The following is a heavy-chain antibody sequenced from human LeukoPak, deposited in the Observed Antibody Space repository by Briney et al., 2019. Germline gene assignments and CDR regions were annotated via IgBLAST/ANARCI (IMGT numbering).Heavy chain of an antibody. V-gene: IGHV3-11*04. CDR2: ISRSGSTI. J-gene: IGHJ4*02. D-gene: IGHD6-19*01. Sequence: GGSLRLSCAASGFSFSDHYMSWIRQAPGKGLEWVSYISRSGSTIYYADSVKGRFTISRDNAKNSLYLQMNSLRVEDTAVYYCVRDGWGWPMGFWGQGTLVTVSS. CDR3: VRDGWGWPMGF. CDR1: GFSFSDHY.